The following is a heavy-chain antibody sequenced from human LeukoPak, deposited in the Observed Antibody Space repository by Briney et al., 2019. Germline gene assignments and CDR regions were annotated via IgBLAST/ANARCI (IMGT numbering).Heavy chain of an antibody. CDR2: IIPILGIA. CDR3: ARDASGHAFDI. V-gene: IGHV1-69*04. CDR1: GGTFSSYA. D-gene: IGHD6-19*01. Sequence: AASVKVSCKASGGTFSSYAISWVRQAPGQGLEWMGRIIPILGIANYAQKFQGRVTITADKSTSTAYMELSSLRSEDTAVYYCARDASGHAFDIWGQGTMVTVSS. J-gene: IGHJ3*02.